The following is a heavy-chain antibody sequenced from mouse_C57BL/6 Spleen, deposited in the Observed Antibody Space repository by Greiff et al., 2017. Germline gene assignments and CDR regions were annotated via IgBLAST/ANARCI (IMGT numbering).Heavy chain of an antibody. Sequence: EVMLVESGGGLVKPGGSLKLSCAASGFTFSDYGMHWVRQAPEKGLEWVAYISSGSSTIYYADTVKGRFTISRDNAKNTLFLQMTSLRSEDTAMYYCARDGYDGTWFAYWGQGTLVTVSA. CDR1: GFTFSDYG. V-gene: IGHV5-17*01. D-gene: IGHD2-2*01. J-gene: IGHJ3*01. CDR3: ARDGYDGTWFAY. CDR2: ISSGSSTI.